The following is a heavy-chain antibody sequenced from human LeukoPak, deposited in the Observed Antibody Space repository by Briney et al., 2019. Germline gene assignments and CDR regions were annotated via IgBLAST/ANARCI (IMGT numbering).Heavy chain of an antibody. Sequence: TSVKVSCKASGFTFTSSAVQWVRQARGQRLEWIGWIVVGSGNTNYAQKFQERVTITRDMSTSTAYMELSSLRSEDAAVYYCAADRSGWFYFDYWAREPWSPSPQ. V-gene: IGHV1-58*01. J-gene: IGHJ4*02. D-gene: IGHD6-19*01. CDR3: AADRSGWFYFDY. CDR1: GFTFTSSA. CDR2: IVVGSGNT.